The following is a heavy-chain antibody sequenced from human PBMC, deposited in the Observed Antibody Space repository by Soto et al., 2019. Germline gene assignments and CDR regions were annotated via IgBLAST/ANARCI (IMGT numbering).Heavy chain of an antibody. V-gene: IGHV3-23*01. D-gene: IGHD3-10*01. CDR1: GFTFSDYA. CDR3: AAPRDEYGSGVSWFTYGMAI. CDR2: LDGVGGST. Sequence: GGSLRLSCLASGFTFSDYAMTWVRHVPGRGLEWVASLDGVGGSTYYADSVRGRFTISRDNSQNTLFLQMKRLTVDDTAIYYCAAPRDEYGSGVSWFTYGMAIWGQGTTVTVSS. J-gene: IGHJ6*02.